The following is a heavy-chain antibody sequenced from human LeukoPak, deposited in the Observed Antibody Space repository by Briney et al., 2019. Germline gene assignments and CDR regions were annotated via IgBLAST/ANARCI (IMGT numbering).Heavy chain of an antibody. J-gene: IGHJ4*02. Sequence: PSETLSLTCTVSGGSISSYYWSWIRQSPGKGLEWIGYIYYSGSTNYNPSLKSRVSISVDTSKNQFSLKMYSVTAADTAVYYCARHSESYWYWGQGTVVTVSS. V-gene: IGHV4-59*08. D-gene: IGHD2-8*02. CDR3: ARHSESYWY. CDR1: GGSISSYY. CDR2: IYYSGST.